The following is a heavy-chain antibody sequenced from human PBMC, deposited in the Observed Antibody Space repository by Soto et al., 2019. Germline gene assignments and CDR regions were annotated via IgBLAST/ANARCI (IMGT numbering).Heavy chain of an antibody. V-gene: IGHV4-59*01. J-gene: IGHJ6*02. CDR1: GASLGSYC. CDR2: VFYTGRA. D-gene: IGHD4-4*01. CDR3: ARDGDGRMTTNPYYYNGMDV. Sequence: LSLTCTVSGASLGSYCWSWILQPPWKGLKWIGYVFYTGRANYNASLKSRVSISLDTSNYQFSLKLSSVTAADTAVYYCARDGDGRMTTNPYYYNGMDVWGPGTTVTVSS.